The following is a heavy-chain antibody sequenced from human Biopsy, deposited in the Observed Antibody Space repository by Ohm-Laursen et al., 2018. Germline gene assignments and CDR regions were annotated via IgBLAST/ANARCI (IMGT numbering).Heavy chain of an antibody. Sequence: SDTLSLTCTVSGASVNTFDFYWARIRQPPGKGLEWIGYIFYSGTTKYNPSLQRRVRLSLDTANNQFSLTLRSVSAADTATYYCARAYYYGAGSFYSPWMEVWGQGTTVSVS. CDR1: GASVNTFDFY. CDR2: IFYSGTT. CDR3: ARAYYYGAGSFYSPWMEV. D-gene: IGHD3-10*01. V-gene: IGHV4-61*08. J-gene: IGHJ6*02.